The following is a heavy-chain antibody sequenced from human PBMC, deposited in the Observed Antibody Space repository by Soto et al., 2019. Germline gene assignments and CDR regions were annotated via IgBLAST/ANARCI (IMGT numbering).Heavy chain of an antibody. V-gene: IGHV4-59*11. CDR1: GGSISSHY. CDR3: ARDKITGLFDY. CDR2: IYYSGST. Sequence: SETLSLTCTVSGGSISSHYWSWIRQPPGKGLEWIGYIYYSGSTNYNPSLKSRVTISVDTSKNQFSLKLSSVTAADTAVYYCARDKITGLFDYWGQGTLVTVSS. J-gene: IGHJ4*02. D-gene: IGHD2-8*02.